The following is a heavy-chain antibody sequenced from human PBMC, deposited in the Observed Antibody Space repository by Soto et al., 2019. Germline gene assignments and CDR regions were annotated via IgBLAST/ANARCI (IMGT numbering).Heavy chain of an antibody. D-gene: IGHD2-15*01. CDR2: IYPGRSTA. V-gene: IGHV5-51*01. J-gene: IGHJ4*02. CDR3: AIRCYPSVGLFYPAFAY. Sequence: EVQLVQSGAEVKKPGESLKISCKGSGYTFATYWIGWVRQMPGKGLEWMGIIYPGRSTAIYSPSFQGKVTISADKSISAAYLPLSSLKASDTAIYYCAIRCYPSVGLFYPAFAYWGQGTLVTVSS. CDR1: GYTFATYW.